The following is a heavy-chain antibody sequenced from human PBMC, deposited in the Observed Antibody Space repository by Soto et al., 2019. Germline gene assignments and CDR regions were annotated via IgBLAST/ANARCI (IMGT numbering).Heavy chain of an antibody. Sequence: QVQLQESGPGLVKPSETLSLTCTVSGGSISSYYWSWIRQPPGKGLEWIGYIYYSGSTNYNPSLKRRVTLSVDTSKNQFPLKLSSVTAADTAVYYCARRGYSYGFFDYWGQGTLVTVSS. J-gene: IGHJ4*02. CDR1: GGSISSYY. D-gene: IGHD5-18*01. CDR3: ARRGYSYGFFDY. V-gene: IGHV4-59*01. CDR2: IYYSGST.